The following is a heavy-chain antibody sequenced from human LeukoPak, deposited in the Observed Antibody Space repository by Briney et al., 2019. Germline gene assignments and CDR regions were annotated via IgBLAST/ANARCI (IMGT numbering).Heavy chain of an antibody. D-gene: IGHD6-19*01. V-gene: IGHV3-30*02. CDR3: AKDSVVGRPDIAMSGIDY. Sequence: GGSLRLSCAASGFTFSSYGMHWVRQAPGKGLEWVAFIQYDGTNKYYADSVKGRFTISRDNSKNSLYLQMNSLRAEDTAVYYCAKDSVVGRPDIAMSGIDYWGQRTLVTVSS. CDR2: IQYDGTNK. J-gene: IGHJ4*02. CDR1: GFTFSSYG.